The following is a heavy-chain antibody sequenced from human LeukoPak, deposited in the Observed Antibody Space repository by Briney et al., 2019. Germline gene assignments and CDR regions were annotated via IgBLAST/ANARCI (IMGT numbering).Heavy chain of an antibody. CDR2: IGEDGSEK. CDR3: ARAGSRGSVDF. D-gene: IGHD6-19*01. V-gene: IGHV3-7*01. J-gene: IGHJ4*02. Sequence: GGSLRLSCPASGFSFSRYWMSWVRQAPGKGLEWVANIGEDGSEKCYVDSVEGRFTISRDNVKNSLYLQMNSLRAEDTAVYFCARAGSRGSVDFWGQGTLVTVSS. CDR1: GFSFSRYW.